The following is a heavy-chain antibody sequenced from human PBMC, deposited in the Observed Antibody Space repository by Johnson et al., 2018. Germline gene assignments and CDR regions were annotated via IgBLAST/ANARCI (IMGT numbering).Heavy chain of an antibody. CDR3: AAQNTVTYYYYYMDV. V-gene: IGHV3-33*01. CDR1: GFTFSTYG. Sequence: VQLVQSGGGVVQPGRSLRLSCAASGFTFSTYGMHWVRQAPGKGLEWVAVIWYDGSNKYYADSVKGRFTISRDNSKNTLYLQMNSRRAEDTAVYYCAAQNTVTYYYYYMDVWGKGTTVTVSS. J-gene: IGHJ6*03. D-gene: IGHD4-17*01. CDR2: IWYDGSNK.